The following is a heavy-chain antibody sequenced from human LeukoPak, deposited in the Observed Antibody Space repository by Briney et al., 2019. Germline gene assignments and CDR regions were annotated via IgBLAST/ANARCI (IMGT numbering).Heavy chain of an antibody. CDR1: GGSISTYY. D-gene: IGHD6-19*01. CDR3: ARAGRGWSFDY. Sequence: SETLSLTCTVSGGSISTYYWTWIRQPPGKGLEWIGYNSYSGNTNHNPSLKSRVTISVDMSKNQFSLKLSSVTAADTSVYYCARAGRGWSFDYWGQGTLVTVSS. J-gene: IGHJ4*02. CDR2: NSYSGNT. V-gene: IGHV4-59*01.